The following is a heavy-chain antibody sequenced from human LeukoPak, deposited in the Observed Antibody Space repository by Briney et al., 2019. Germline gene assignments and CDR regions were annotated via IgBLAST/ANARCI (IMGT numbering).Heavy chain of an antibody. V-gene: IGHV3-21*01. J-gene: IGHJ4*02. CDR2: ISSSSSYI. Sequence: NSGGSLRLSCAASGFTFSSYSMNWVRQAPGKGLEWVSSISSSSSYIYYADSVKGRFTISRDNAKNSLYLQMNSLRAEDTAVYYCARAPPYCTNGVCYNYFDYWGQGALVTVSS. D-gene: IGHD2-8*01. CDR1: GFTFSSYS. CDR3: ARAPPYCTNGVCYNYFDY.